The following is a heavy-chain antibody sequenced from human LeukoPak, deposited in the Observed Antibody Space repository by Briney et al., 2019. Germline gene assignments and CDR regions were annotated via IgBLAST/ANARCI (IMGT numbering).Heavy chain of an antibody. D-gene: IGHD3-3*01. CDR2: ISSSSSYI. Sequence: GGSLRLSCAASGFTFSSYSMNWVRQAPGKGLEWVSSISSSSSYIYYADSVKGRFTISRDNAKNSLYLQMNSLRAEDTAVYYCARERWEPGVVTTPFFDYWGQGTLVTVSS. CDR3: ARERWEPGVVTTPFFDY. CDR1: GFTFSSYS. V-gene: IGHV3-21*01. J-gene: IGHJ4*02.